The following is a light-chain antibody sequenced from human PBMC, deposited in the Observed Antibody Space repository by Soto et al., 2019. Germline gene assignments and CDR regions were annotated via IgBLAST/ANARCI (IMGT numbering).Light chain of an antibody. CDR2: GAY. J-gene: IGKJ1*01. Sequence: IVMTKSPSTLSVSPGERATLSCRASQSVSSNLAWYQQTPWQAPRLLIDGAYTRATGIPARIIGSGSGTEFNLIISGLQSEDFAVYYGQQYTNGWTFGQGTKVEIK. CDR1: QSVSSN. CDR3: QQYTNGWT. V-gene: IGKV3-15*01.